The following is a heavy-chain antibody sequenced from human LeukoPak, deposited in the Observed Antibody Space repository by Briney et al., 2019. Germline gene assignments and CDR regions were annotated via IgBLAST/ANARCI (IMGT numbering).Heavy chain of an antibody. CDR3: ARDAGGNGRKQLAPGQVIYAFDI. D-gene: IGHD6-13*01. CDR1: GGSFSGYY. V-gene: IGHV4-34*01. CDR2: IYYSGST. Sequence: SETLSLTCAVYGGSFSGYYWSWIRQPPGKGLEWIGSIYYSGSTCYNPSLKSRVTISVDTSKNQFSLKLSSVTAADTAVYYCARDAGGNGRKQLAPGQVIYAFDIWGQGTMVTVSS. J-gene: IGHJ3*02.